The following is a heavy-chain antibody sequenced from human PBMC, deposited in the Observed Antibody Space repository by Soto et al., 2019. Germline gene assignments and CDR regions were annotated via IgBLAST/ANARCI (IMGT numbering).Heavy chain of an antibody. CDR2: IYYSGST. CDR3: ARHSSGWRTWVDY. V-gene: IGHV4-59*08. J-gene: IGHJ4*02. D-gene: IGHD6-19*01. Sequence: SETLSLTCTVSGGSISSYYWSWIRQPPGKGLEWIGYIYYSGSTNYNPSLKSRVTISVDTSKNQFSLKLSSVTAADTAVYYWARHSSGWRTWVDYWGQGTLVTVSS. CDR1: GGSISSYY.